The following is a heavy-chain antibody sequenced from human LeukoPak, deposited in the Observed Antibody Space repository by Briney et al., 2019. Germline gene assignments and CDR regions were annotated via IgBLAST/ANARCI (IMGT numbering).Heavy chain of an antibody. CDR3: ARGSGGNSEFDY. CDR2: IDSRGST. Sequence: PSETLSLTCTVSGGSISSGTNFWTWIRQPAGKGLEWIGRIDSRGSTYYNPSLRSRITISLDTSKNQFSLTLSSVTAADTAMYYCARGSGGNSEFDYWGREPWSPSPQ. CDR1: GGSISSGTNF. D-gene: IGHD4-23*01. J-gene: IGHJ4*02. V-gene: IGHV4-61*02.